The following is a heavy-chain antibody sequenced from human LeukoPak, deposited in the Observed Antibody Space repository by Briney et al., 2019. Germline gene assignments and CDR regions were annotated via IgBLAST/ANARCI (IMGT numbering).Heavy chain of an antibody. J-gene: IGHJ4*02. V-gene: IGHV3-9*01. Sequence: GGSLRLSCAASGFTFGEYAMHWVRQVPGKGLEWVSGISWNSGSIGHADSVKGRFTISRDNGKNSLYLQMYNLRAEDTALYYCAKEYNSRWYWDYFDYWGQGTLVTVSS. CDR3: AKEYNSRWYWDYFDY. D-gene: IGHD6-13*01. CDR1: GFTFGEYA. CDR2: ISWNSGSI.